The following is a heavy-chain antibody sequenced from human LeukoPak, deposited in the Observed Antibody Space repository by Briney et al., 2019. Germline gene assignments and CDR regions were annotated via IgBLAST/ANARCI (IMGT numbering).Heavy chain of an antibody. J-gene: IGHJ4*02. CDR2: INPNSGGT. CDR3: ARDYDSSGYYPHYFDY. D-gene: IGHD3-22*01. Sequence: ASVKVSRKASGYTFTGYYMHWVRQAPGQGLEWMGSINPNSGGTNYAQKFQGRVTMTRDTSISTAYMELSRLRSDDTAVYYCARDYDSSGYYPHYFDYWGQGTLVTVSS. CDR1: GYTFTGYY. V-gene: IGHV1-2*02.